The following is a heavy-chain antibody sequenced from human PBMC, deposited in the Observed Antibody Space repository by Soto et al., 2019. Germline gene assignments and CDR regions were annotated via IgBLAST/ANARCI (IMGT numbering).Heavy chain of an antibody. CDR2: IYYSGST. J-gene: IGHJ5*02. D-gene: IGHD3-22*01. Sequence: SETLSLTCTVSGGSISSGGYYWSWIRQHPGKGLEWIGYIYYSGSTYYNPSLKSRVTISVDTAKNQFSLKLSSVTAADTAVYYCARVGDSSGYYYNWFDPWGQGTLVTVSS. V-gene: IGHV4-31*03. CDR3: ARVGDSSGYYYNWFDP. CDR1: GGSISSGGYY.